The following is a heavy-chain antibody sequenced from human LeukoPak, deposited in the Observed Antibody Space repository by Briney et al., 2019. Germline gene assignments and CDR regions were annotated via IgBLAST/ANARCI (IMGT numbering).Heavy chain of an antibody. Sequence: SETLSLTCTVSGGSITTYKWSWIRXPPGKGLEWIGYVSSTWNTNYNPSLKSRVAISLDTSKNQFSLKLTSVTAADTALYYCAREWSSFDYWGQGTLVTVSS. CDR3: AREWSSFDY. V-gene: IGHV4-59*01. CDR2: VSSTWNT. J-gene: IGHJ4*02. CDR1: GGSITTYK. D-gene: IGHD3-10*01.